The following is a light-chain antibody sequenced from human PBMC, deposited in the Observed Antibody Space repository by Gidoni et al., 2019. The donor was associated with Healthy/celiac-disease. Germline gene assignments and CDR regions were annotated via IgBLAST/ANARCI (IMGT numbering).Light chain of an antibody. CDR3: QQRSNWQLT. Sequence: EIVLTQSPATLSLSPGERATLACRASQSVSSYLDWYQQNPGQAPRLLIYDASNRATGIPARFSGSGSGTDFTLTISSLEPEDFAVYYCQQRSNWQLTFGGGTKVEIK. V-gene: IGKV3-11*01. J-gene: IGKJ4*01. CDR1: QSVSSY. CDR2: DAS.